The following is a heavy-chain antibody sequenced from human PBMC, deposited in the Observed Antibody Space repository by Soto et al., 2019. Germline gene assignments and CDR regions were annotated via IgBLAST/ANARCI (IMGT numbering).Heavy chain of an antibody. Sequence: SETLSLTCTVSGGSISSGGYYWSWIRQHPGKGLEWIGYIYYSGSTYYNPSLKSRVTISVDTSKNQFSLKLSSVTAADTAVYYCARALGDYYDSSGYYYREYFQHWGQGTLVTVSS. V-gene: IGHV4-31*03. CDR3: ARALGDYYDSSGYYYREYFQH. J-gene: IGHJ1*01. CDR2: IYYSGST. D-gene: IGHD3-22*01. CDR1: GGSISSGGYY.